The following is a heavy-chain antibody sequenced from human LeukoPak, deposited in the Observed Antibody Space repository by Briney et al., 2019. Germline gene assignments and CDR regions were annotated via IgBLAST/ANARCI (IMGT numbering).Heavy chain of an antibody. CDR1: GFTFTDHF. J-gene: IGHJ4*02. CDR3: ARAYSGSGSPGH. CDR2: INPKSGGT. Sequence: ASVKVSCKTSGFTFTDHFMHWVRQAPGQGLEWMGWINPKSGGTNYAQNFQGRVTLTRDTSISTVYMEPNRLISDDTAVYYCARAYSGSGSPGHWGQGTLVTVSS. V-gene: IGHV1-2*02. D-gene: IGHD3-10*01.